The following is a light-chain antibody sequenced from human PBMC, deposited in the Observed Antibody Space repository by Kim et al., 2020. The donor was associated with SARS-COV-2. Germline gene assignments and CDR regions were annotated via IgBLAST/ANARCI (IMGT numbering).Light chain of an antibody. CDR1: SSNSGAGYD. CDR3: QSYDSSLGRV. CDR2: THT. V-gene: IGLV1-40*01. J-gene: IGLJ3*02. Sequence: GPGVTISCTGSSSNSGAGYDVHWYQQLPGTAPKHLIYTHTKRPSGVPDRFSGSKSGTSASLAITGLQAEDEADYYCQSYDSSLGRVFGGGTQLTVL.